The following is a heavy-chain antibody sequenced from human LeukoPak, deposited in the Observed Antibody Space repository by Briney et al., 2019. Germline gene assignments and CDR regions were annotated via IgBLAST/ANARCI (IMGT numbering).Heavy chain of an antibody. Sequence: ASVKVSCKASGYTFTGYYMHWVRQAPGQGLEWMVWINPNSGGTNYAQEFQGRVTMTRDTSISTAYMELSRLRSDDTAVYYCARLYYDSSGKRAYYYGMDVWGQGTTVTVSS. CDR3: ARLYYDSSGKRAYYYGMDV. CDR1: GYTFTGYY. J-gene: IGHJ6*02. CDR2: INPNSGGT. D-gene: IGHD3-22*01. V-gene: IGHV1-2*02.